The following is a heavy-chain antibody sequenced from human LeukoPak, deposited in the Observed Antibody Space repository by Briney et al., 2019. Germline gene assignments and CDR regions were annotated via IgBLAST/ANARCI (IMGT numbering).Heavy chain of an antibody. V-gene: IGHV3-48*01. D-gene: IGHD1-1*01. J-gene: IGHJ3*02. CDR3: ARGLQLEDAFDI. CDR2: ISSSSSTI. Sequence: GSLRLSCAASGFTFSSYSMNWVRQAPGKGLEWVSYISSSSSTIYYADSVKGRFTISRDNAKNSLYLQMNSLRAEDTAVYYCARGLQLEDAFDIWGQGTMVTVSS. CDR1: GFTFSSYS.